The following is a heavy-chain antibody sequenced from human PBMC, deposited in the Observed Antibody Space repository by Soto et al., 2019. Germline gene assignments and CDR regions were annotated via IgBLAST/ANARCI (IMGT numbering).Heavy chain of an antibody. V-gene: IGHV4-30-4*08. CDR3: VRDVGIAASGTSVNDYFYGIAV. J-gene: IGHJ6*02. CDR1: GHSISNIDSF. CDR2: ISNFGTT. D-gene: IGHD6-13*01. Sequence: RLEESGPGLVKPAQTLSLSCKVTGHSISNIDSFWTWIRQPPGNGLEWLGYISNFGTTNYKPYLKSRLTISLDRSKNKISLELTSVTAADTAVYYCVRDVGIAASGTSVNDYFYGIAVWGQGTTVIVSS.